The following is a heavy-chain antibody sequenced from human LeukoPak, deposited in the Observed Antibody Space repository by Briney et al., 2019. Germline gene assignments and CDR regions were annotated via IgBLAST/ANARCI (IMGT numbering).Heavy chain of an antibody. CDR3: ERGDPTGGNYHTLDY. Sequence: GESLKISCEGSGYFFNSYWIAWVRQMPGKGLEWMGIIYPSDLDIRYSPSFQGQVTMSVDKSNSIAYLQWNSLKASDTGMYFCERGDPTGGNYHTLDYWGQGTLVTVPS. J-gene: IGHJ4*02. CDR2: IYPSDLDI. CDR1: GYFFNSYW. D-gene: IGHD5-24*01. V-gene: IGHV5-51*01.